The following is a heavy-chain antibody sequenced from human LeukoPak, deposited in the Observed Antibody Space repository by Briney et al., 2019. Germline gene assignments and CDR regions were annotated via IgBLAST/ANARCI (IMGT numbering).Heavy chain of an antibody. CDR1: GGTLSNYW. Sequence: GGSLRLSCVASGGTLSNYWMTWVRQAPGKGLEWVAHIKEDGSVKLYADSVRGRFIISRDNAKNSLFLQVDSLRVEDTAVYYCARSTHSSADYWGQGTRVTVSS. CDR3: ARSTHSSADY. CDR2: IKEDGSVK. V-gene: IGHV3-7*05. J-gene: IGHJ4*02.